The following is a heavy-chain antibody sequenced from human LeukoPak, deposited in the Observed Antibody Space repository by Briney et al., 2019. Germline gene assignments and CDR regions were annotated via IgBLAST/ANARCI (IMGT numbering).Heavy chain of an antibody. Sequence: GGSLRLSCAASGFTFEDHVMHWVRQAPGKGLEWVSGITWNSDVIGYADSVRGRFTISRDNAKNSLYLQMNSLRAEDTAVYYCARSGGRPDVWGKGTTVTVSS. CDR3: ARSGGRPDV. V-gene: IGHV3-9*01. CDR2: ITWNSDVI. D-gene: IGHD6-6*01. J-gene: IGHJ6*04. CDR1: GFTFEDHV.